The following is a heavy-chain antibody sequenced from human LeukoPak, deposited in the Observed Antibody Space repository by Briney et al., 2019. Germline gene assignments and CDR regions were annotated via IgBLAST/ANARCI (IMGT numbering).Heavy chain of an antibody. J-gene: IGHJ6*02. V-gene: IGHV3-21*01. CDR1: GFIFSSYS. CDR3: ARDRESYSYHYYGMDV. CDR2: ISSSSTNI. D-gene: IGHD1-26*01. Sequence: KPGGSLRLSCAASGFIFSSYSMNWVRQAPGKGLEWVSSISSSSTNIYYADSVKGRFTISRDNAKNSLYLQMNSLRAEDTALYYCARDRESYSYHYYGMDVWGQGTTVTVSS.